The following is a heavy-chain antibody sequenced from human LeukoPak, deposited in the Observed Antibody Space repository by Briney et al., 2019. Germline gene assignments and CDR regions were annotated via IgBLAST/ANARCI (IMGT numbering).Heavy chain of an antibody. CDR2: ISSSSSYI. Sequence: PGGSLRLSCAASGFTFSSYSMSWVRQAPGKGLEWVSSISSSSSYIYYADSVKGRFTISRDNAKNSLYLQMNSLRAEDTAVYYCARDWASYYYDSSGYNWGQGTLVTVSS. CDR1: GFTFSSYS. V-gene: IGHV3-21*01. J-gene: IGHJ4*02. CDR3: ARDWASYYYDSSGYN. D-gene: IGHD3-22*01.